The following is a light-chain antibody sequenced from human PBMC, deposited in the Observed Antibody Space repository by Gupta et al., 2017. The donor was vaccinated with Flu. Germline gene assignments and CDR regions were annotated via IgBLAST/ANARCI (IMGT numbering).Light chain of an antibody. CDR3: CSYAKSSPFWV. CDR2: EVS. CDR1: SSDVGNYNL. J-gene: IGLJ3*02. Sequence: QSALTQPASVSGSLGQSITISCTGTSSDVGNYNLVSWYQQYPGKAPKVLIYEVSERPSGISDRFSGSKSGNTASLTISGLQAEDEAAYYCCSYAKSSPFWVFGGGTSLTVL. V-gene: IGLV2-23*02.